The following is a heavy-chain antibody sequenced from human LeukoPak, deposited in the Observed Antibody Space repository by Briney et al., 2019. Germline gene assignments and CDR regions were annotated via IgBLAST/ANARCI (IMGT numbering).Heavy chain of an antibody. CDR2: ISSSSSYI. J-gene: IGHJ4*02. CDR1: GFTFSSYS. D-gene: IGHD3-22*01. CDR3: ARDRAPYHYDSSGYHRVDY. V-gene: IGHV3-21*01. Sequence: GGSLRLSCAASGFTFSSYSMNWVRQAPGKGLEWGSSISSSSSYIYYADSVKGRFTISRDNAKNSLYLQMNSLRAEDTAVYYCARDRAPYHYDSSGYHRVDYWGQGTLVTVSS.